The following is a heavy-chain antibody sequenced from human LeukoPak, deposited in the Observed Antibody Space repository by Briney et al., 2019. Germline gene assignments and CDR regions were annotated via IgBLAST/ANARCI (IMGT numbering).Heavy chain of an antibody. V-gene: IGHV3-48*04. CDR2: ISSSSSTI. D-gene: IGHD3-10*01. J-gene: IGHJ3*02. Sequence: ASVKVSCKASGFTLSSYSMNWVRQAPGKGLEWVSYISSSSSTIYYADSVKGRFTISRDNAKNSLYLQMNSLRAEDTAVYYCASCHNYYGSGSHPSDAFDIWGQGTMVTVSS. CDR1: GFTLSSYS. CDR3: ASCHNYYGSGSHPSDAFDI.